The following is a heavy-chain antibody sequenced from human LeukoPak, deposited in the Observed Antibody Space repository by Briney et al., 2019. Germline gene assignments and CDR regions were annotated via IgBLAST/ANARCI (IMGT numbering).Heavy chain of an antibody. Sequence: GGSLRLSCAASRFTFSSYSMNWVRQAPGKGLKWVSSISSSGSYIYHADSVKGRFTISRDNAKNSLYLQMNSLRAEDTAVYYCAELGITMIGGVWGKGTTVTISS. V-gene: IGHV3-21*01. CDR2: ISSSGSYI. J-gene: IGHJ6*04. D-gene: IGHD3-10*02. CDR1: RFTFSSYS. CDR3: AELGITMIGGV.